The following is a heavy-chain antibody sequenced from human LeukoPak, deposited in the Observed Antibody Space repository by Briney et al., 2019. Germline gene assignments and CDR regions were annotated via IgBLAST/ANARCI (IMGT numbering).Heavy chain of an antibody. J-gene: IGHJ4*02. CDR3: TRVRSGNDFDY. CDR1: GFTFGDYA. D-gene: IGHD3-10*01. Sequence: GRSLRLSCTTSGFTFGDYAMSWVRQAPGKGLEWVGFIRSEAYGGTTQYAASVKGRFTISRDDSKSIAYLQMSSLKTEDTAVYYCTRVRSGNDFDYWGQGTLVTVSS. V-gene: IGHV3-49*04. CDR2: IRSEAYGGTT.